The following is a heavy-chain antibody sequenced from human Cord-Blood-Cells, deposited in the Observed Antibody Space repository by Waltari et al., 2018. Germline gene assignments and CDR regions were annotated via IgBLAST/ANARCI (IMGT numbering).Heavy chain of an antibody. CDR2: MNPNSGNT. D-gene: IGHD3-22*01. Sequence: QVQLVQSGAEVKKPGASVKVSCKASGYTFTSYDINWVRQATGQGLEWMGWMNPNSGNTDYAQKFQGRVTITRNTSISTAYMELSSLRSEDTAVYYCARESYDSSGYYYWFDPWGQGTLVTVSS. CDR3: ARESYDSSGYYYWFDP. CDR1: GYTFTSYD. V-gene: IGHV1-8*03. J-gene: IGHJ5*02.